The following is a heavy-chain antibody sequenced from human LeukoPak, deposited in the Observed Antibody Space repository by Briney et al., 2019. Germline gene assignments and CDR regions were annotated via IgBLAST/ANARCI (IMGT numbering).Heavy chain of an antibody. V-gene: IGHV4-34*01. J-gene: IGHJ1*01. CDR2: INHSGST. CDR3: ARVRRRYTEYFQH. D-gene: IGHD1-1*01. CDR1: GGSSSGYY. Sequence: PSETLSLTCAVYGGSSSGYYWSWIRQPPGEGLEWIGEINHSGSTNYNPSLKSRVTISVDTYKNQFSLKLSSVTAADTAVYYCARVRRRYTEYFQHWGQGTLVTVSS.